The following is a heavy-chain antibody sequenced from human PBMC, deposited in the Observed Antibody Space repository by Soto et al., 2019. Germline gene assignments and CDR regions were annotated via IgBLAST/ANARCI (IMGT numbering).Heavy chain of an antibody. V-gene: IGHV4-39*01. J-gene: IGHJ4*02. D-gene: IGHD2-2*01. Sequence: SETLSLTCTVSGGSISSSDYFWGWIRQPPGKGLEWIATIYYNGATYYSPSLKSRVTMSLDTSKNQFSLKVRSVTAADTAVYYCARLSGAPAALLVYWGQGALVTVSS. CDR3: ARLSGAPAALLVY. CDR1: GGSISSSDYF. CDR2: IYYNGAT.